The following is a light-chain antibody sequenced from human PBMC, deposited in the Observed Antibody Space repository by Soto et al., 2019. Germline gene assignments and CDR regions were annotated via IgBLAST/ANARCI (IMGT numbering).Light chain of an antibody. J-gene: IGKJ1*01. CDR3: QQYGTSPRT. V-gene: IGKV3-20*01. Sequence: IVLPQSPGTLSVSPGERATLSCRASQSVSSSYLAWYQQKPGQAPRLLIYGASSRATGIPDRSSGSGSGTDFTLTIVRLDPEDFAVYYCQQYGTSPRTVGQGTKVDI. CDR1: QSVSSSY. CDR2: GAS.